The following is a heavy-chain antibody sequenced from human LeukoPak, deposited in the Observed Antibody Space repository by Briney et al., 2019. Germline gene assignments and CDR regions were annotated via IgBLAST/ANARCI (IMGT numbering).Heavy chain of an antibody. J-gene: IGHJ4*02. CDR1: GFTFSSNG. D-gene: IGHD1-26*01. CDR3: AKATYSGSPALDF. V-gene: IGHV3-30*02. CDR2: TRYDESKT. Sequence: PGGSLRLSCAASGFTFSSNGMHWVRQTPGKGLDWVAFTRYDESKTFYGDSVRGRFTISRDNSKNTLYLQMNGLTTDDSALYYSAKATYSGSPALDFWGQGTLVIVSS.